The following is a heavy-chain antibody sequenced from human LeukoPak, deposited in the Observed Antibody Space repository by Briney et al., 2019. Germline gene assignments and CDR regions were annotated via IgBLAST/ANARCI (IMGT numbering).Heavy chain of an antibody. Sequence: SQTLSLTCTVSGGSINSGDNYWSWIRQPPGKGLEWIGFIYYRGTTYYNPSLKSRVSISIDTSRNQFSLKLNSVTAADTAVYYCARIEGSSGYGWSHFDYWGQGRLVTVSS. CDR3: ARIEGSSGYGWSHFDY. D-gene: IGHD6-13*01. J-gene: IGHJ4*02. CDR1: GGSINSGDNY. V-gene: IGHV4-30-4*01. CDR2: IYYRGTT.